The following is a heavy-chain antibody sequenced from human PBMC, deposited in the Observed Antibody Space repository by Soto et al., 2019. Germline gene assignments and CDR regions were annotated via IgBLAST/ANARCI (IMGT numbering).Heavy chain of an antibody. Sequence: PGGSLRLSCAASGFTFSSYGMHWVRQAPGKGLEWVAVIWYDGSNKYYADSVKGRFTISRDNSKNTLYLQMNSLRAEDTAVYYCERDNKPPPYGMDVWGPATTLTVSS. J-gene: IGHJ6*02. CDR2: IWYDGSNK. CDR3: ERDNKPPPYGMDV. CDR1: GFTFSSYG. V-gene: IGHV3-33*01.